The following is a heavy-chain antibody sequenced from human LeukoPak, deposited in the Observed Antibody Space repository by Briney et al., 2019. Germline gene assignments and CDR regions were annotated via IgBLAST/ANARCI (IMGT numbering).Heavy chain of an antibody. CDR1: GFTFSSYA. J-gene: IGHJ4*02. CDR2: ISGSGGST. V-gene: IGHV3-23*01. CDR3: AKVRFCSGGSCYTYFDY. Sequence: GGSLRLSCATSGFTFSSYAMSWVRQAPGKGLEWVSGISGSGGSTYYADSVKGRFTISRDNPKNTVYLQMNGLRAEDMAVYYCAKVRFCSGGSCYTYFDYWGQGTLVTVSS. D-gene: IGHD2-15*01.